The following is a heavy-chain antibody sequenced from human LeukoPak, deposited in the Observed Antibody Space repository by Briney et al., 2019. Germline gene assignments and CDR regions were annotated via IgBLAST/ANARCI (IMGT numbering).Heavy chain of an antibody. CDR3: ARHESPPPHVDSWFDP. D-gene: IGHD5-12*01. CDR1: GYSFTSYW. CDR2: IYPGDSNT. Sequence: GESLKISCKGSGYSFTSYWIGRVRQMPGKGLEWMGIIYPGDSNTRYSPSFQGQVTISADKSISTAYLQWSGLKASDTAMYYCARHESPPPHVDSWFDPWGQGTLVTVSS. J-gene: IGHJ5*02. V-gene: IGHV5-51*01.